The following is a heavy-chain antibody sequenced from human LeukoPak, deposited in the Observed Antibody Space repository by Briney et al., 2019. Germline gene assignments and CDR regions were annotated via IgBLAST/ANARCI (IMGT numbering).Heavy chain of an antibody. CDR3: ARGTYSSSWYESPQYYFDY. CDR2: INPNSGGT. D-gene: IGHD6-13*01. V-gene: IGHV1-2*02. J-gene: IGHJ4*02. CDR1: GYTFTSNY. Sequence: ASVKVSCKAFGYTFTSNYMHWVRQAPGQGLEWMGWINPNSGGTNYAQKFQGRVTMTRDTSISTAYMELSRLRSDDTAVYYCARGTYSSSWYESPQYYFDYWGQGTLVTVSS.